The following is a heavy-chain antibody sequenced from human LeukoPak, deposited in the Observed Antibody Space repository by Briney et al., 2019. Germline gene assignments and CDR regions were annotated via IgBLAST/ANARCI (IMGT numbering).Heavy chain of an antibody. V-gene: IGHV4-30-2*01. J-gene: IGHJ4*02. CDR3: ARDLDY. Sequence: SETLSLTCAVPSGSISSGDNSWSWIRQPPGKGLEWIGYIYHSGTTYYKPSLKSRVTISVDRSKNQFSLRLSSVTAADTAVYYCARDLDYWGQGTLVTVSS. CDR1: SGSISSGDNS. CDR2: IYHSGTT.